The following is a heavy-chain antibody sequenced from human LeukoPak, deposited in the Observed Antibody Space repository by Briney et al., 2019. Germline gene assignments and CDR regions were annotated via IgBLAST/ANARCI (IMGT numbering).Heavy chain of an antibody. CDR1: GFTFSCYA. J-gene: IGHJ4*02. CDR3: ARGGFVMTTADFDY. CDR2: ISYDGSNK. Sequence: GGSLRLPCAASGFTFSCYAMHWVRQAPGKGLEWVAVISYDGSNKYYADSVKGRFTISRDNSKNTLYLQMNSLRAEDTAVYYCARGGFVMTTADFDYWGQGTLVTVSS. V-gene: IGHV3-30-3*01. D-gene: IGHD4-17*01.